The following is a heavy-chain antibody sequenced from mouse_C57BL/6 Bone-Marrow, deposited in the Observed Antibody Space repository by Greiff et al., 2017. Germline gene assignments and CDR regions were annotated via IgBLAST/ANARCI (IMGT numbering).Heavy chain of an antibody. CDR2: IDPEGGET. J-gene: IGHJ2*01. Sequence: EVQLQQSGAELVKPGASVKLSCTASGFNFKDYYMHWVKQRTEQGLEWIGRIDPEGGETKYAPKFQGKATITADTSSNTAYLQLSSLTSEDTAVYYCAGDGDELGDYWGQGTTLTVSA. CDR1: GFNFKDYY. CDR3: AGDGDELGDY. D-gene: IGHD2-13*01. V-gene: IGHV14-2*01.